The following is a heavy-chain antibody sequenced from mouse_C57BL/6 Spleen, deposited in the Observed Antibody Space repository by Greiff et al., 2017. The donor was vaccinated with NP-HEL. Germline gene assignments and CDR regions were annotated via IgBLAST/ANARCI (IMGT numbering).Heavy chain of an antibody. CDR1: GYAFSSSW. V-gene: IGHV1-82*01. D-gene: IGHD3-2*02. CDR3: ARRDSSGWDY. Sequence: QVQLQQSGPELVKPGASVKISCKASGYAFSSSWMNWVKQRPGKGLEWIGRIYPGDGDTNYNGKFKGKATLTADKSSSTAYMQLSSLTSEDSAVYFCARRDSSGWDYWGQGTTLTVSS. CDR2: IYPGDGDT. J-gene: IGHJ2*01.